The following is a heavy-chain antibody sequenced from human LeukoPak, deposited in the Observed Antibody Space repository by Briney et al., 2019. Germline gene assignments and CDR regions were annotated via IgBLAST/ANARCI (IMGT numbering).Heavy chain of an antibody. Sequence: GGSLRLSCAASGFTFSSYGMHWVRQAPGKGLEWVAVISYDGSNKYYADSVKGRFTISRDNSKNTLYLQMNSLRAEDTAVYYCAKEWGSSLSYFDYWGQGTLVTVSS. J-gene: IGHJ4*02. V-gene: IGHV3-30*18. CDR3: AKEWGSSLSYFDY. D-gene: IGHD6-6*01. CDR2: ISYDGSNK. CDR1: GFTFSSYG.